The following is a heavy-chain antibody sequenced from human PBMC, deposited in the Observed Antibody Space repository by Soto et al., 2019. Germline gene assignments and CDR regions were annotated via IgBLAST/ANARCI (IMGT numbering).Heavy chain of an antibody. CDR3: ARHHGSPGSYFGLDV. Sequence: GESLKISCQGSGYSFTSYWINCVRQMPGKGLEWMGIIYPGDSDTRYSPSFQGQVTISADKSIDTAYLQWRSLKASDTAVYYCARHHGSPGSYFGLDVWGQGTTVTVSS. CDR2: IYPGDSDT. V-gene: IGHV5-51*01. D-gene: IGHD6-13*01. J-gene: IGHJ6*02. CDR1: GYSFTSYW.